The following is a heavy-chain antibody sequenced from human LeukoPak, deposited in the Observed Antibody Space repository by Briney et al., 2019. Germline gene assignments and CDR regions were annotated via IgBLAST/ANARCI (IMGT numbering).Heavy chain of an antibody. Sequence: GGSLRLSCAASGVTFSSYSMNWVRQAPGKGLEWVASISSSSSYIYYADSVKGRFTISRDNAKNSLYLQMNSLRADDTAVYYCARDTGSSYGYDYWGQGTLVPVSS. CDR1: GVTFSSYS. CDR2: ISSSSSYI. V-gene: IGHV3-21*01. CDR3: ARDTGSSYGYDY. J-gene: IGHJ4*02. D-gene: IGHD5-18*01.